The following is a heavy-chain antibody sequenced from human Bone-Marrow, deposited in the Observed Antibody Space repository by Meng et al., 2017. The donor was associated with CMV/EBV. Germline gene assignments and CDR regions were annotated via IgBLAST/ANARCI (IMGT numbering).Heavy chain of an antibody. J-gene: IGHJ4*02. D-gene: IGHD2-2*01. CDR2: IIPILGIA. CDR3: ARATPYCSSASCYLAY. CDR1: RTFSSYT. V-gene: IGHV1-69*02. Sequence: RTFSSYTISWLRQAPGQDLEWMGMIIPILGIANYAQKFQGRVTITAANSTSTAYMELSSLRSEDTAVYYCARATPYCSSASCYLAYWGQGTLVTVSS.